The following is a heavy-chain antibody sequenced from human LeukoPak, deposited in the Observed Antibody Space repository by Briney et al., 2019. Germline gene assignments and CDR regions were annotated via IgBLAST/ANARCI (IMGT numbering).Heavy chain of an antibody. Sequence: EGSLRLSCAASGFSFSKNDMHWVRQRTGKGLEWVSGIGTAGDTNYAGSVKGRFTISRETAKNSLFLQMSSLRADDTAVYYCAGRTSWYYGFDVWGQGTTVTVSS. CDR3: AGRTSWYYGFDV. D-gene: IGHD1-1*01. V-gene: IGHV3-13*01. J-gene: IGHJ6*02. CDR2: IGTAGDT. CDR1: GFSFSKND.